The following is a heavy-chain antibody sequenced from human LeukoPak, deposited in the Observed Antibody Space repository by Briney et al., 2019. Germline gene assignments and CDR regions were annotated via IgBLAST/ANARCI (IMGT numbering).Heavy chain of an antibody. D-gene: IGHD2-21*01. CDR1: GGSISSGGYY. J-gene: IGHJ4*02. Sequence: PSQTLSLTCTVSGGSISSGGYYWSWIRQHPGKGLEWIGYIYYSGSTYYNPSLKSRVTISVDTSKNQFSLKLSFVTAADTAVYYCARGGGDGYNFDYWGQGTLVTVSS. CDR3: ARGGGDGYNFDY. CDR2: IYYSGST. V-gene: IGHV4-31*03.